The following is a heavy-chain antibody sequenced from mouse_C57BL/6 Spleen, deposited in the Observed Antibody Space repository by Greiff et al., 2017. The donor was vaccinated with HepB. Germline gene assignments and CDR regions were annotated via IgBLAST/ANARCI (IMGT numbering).Heavy chain of an antibody. Sequence: EVQLQQSGPELVKPGASVKISCKASGYSFTDYNMNWVKQSNGKSLEWIGVINPNYGTTSYNQKFKGKATLTVDQSSSPAYMQLNSLTSEDSAVYYCARSGGYGSSYGEPFAYWGQGTLVTVSA. J-gene: IGHJ3*01. CDR1: GYSFTDYN. D-gene: IGHD1-1*01. V-gene: IGHV1-39*01. CDR2: INPNYGTT. CDR3: ARSGGYGSSYGEPFAY.